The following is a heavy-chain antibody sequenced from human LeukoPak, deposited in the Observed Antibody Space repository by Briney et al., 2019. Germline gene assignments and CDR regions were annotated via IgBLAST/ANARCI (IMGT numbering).Heavy chain of an antibody. D-gene: IGHD2-15*01. Sequence: SVKVSCKASGGTFSSYAISWVRQAPGQGLEWMGGIIPIFGTANYAQKFQGRVTITADKSTSTAYMELSSLRSEDTAVYYCARFFFTVVAAKVWSPGYWFDPWGQGTLVTVSS. J-gene: IGHJ5*02. CDR3: ARFFFTVVAAKVWSPGYWFDP. V-gene: IGHV1-69*06. CDR2: IIPIFGTA. CDR1: GGTFSSYA.